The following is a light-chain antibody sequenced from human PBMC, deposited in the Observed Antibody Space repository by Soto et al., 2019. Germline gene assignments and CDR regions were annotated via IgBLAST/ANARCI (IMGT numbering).Light chain of an antibody. Sequence: EIVLTQSPGTLSLFPGERATLSCRASQSVSDFLAWYQQKPGQAPRLLIYDAAKRAPGIPARFSGSGSGTDFILTISSLEPEDSAVYYCQQRSNWPIFTFGPGTKV. V-gene: IGKV3-11*01. J-gene: IGKJ3*01. CDR3: QQRSNWPIFT. CDR1: QSVSDF. CDR2: DAA.